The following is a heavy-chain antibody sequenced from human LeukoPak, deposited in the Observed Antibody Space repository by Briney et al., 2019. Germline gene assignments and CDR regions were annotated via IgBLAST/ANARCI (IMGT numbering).Heavy chain of an antibody. CDR2: IYYSGST. CDR1: GGSISSYY. V-gene: IGHV4-59*01. CDR3: ARALSGVLSAAVGGDAFDI. D-gene: IGHD3-16*01. J-gene: IGHJ3*02. Sequence: PSETLSLTCTVSGGSISSYYWSWIRQPPGKGLEWIGYIYYSGSTNYNPSLKSRVTISVDTSKNQFSLKLSSVTAADTAVYYCARALSGVLSAAVGGDAFDIWGQGTMVTVSS.